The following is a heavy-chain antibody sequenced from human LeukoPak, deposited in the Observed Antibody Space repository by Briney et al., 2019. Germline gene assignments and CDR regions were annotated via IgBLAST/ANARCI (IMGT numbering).Heavy chain of an antibody. CDR3: ARDFGQGNIVATIGIGCLGY. CDR1: GYTFTGYY. Sequence: ASVKVSCKASGYTFTGYYMHWVRQAPGQGLEWMGWINPNSGGTNYGQKFQGWVTMTRDTSISTAYMELSRLRSDDTAVYYCARDFGQGNIVATIGIGCLGYWGQGTLVTVSS. V-gene: IGHV1-2*04. CDR2: INPNSGGT. J-gene: IGHJ4*02. D-gene: IGHD5-12*01.